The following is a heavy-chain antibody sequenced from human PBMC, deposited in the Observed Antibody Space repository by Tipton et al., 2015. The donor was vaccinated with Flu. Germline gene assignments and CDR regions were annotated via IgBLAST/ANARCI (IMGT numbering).Heavy chain of an antibody. CDR3: ARGPLPDSNWYNGMDV. CDR2: ISSAGDT. CDR1: GFTFASYD. Sequence: GSLRLSCAASGFTFASYDMHWVRQVSGKGLEWVSAISSAGDTYYLDSVKGRFTISRENGKNSLYLQMNSLGVGDTAVYFCARGPLPDSNWYNGMDVWGQGTTVTVSS. V-gene: IGHV3-13*01. J-gene: IGHJ6*02. D-gene: IGHD6-13*01.